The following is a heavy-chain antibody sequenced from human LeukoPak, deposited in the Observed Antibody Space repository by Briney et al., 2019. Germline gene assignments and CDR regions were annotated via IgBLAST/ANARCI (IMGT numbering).Heavy chain of an antibody. CDR3: ASTLTLGIAADY. Sequence: ASVKVSCKASGYTFTSYYMHWVRQAPGQGLEWMGIINPSGGSTSYAQKFQGRVTMTRDTSTSTVYMELSSLRSEDTAVYYCASTLTLGIAADYWGQGTLVTVSS. J-gene: IGHJ4*02. D-gene: IGHD6-13*01. CDR1: GYTFTSYY. V-gene: IGHV1-46*01. CDR2: INPSGGST.